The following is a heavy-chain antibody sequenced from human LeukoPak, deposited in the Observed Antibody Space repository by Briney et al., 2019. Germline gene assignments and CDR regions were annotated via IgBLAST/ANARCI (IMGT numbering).Heavy chain of an antibody. CDR1: GYGFTSYW. D-gene: IGHD3-3*01. Sequence: GASLKISFKGSGYGFTSYWIGWVRQMPGKGLEWMGIIYPGDSDTRYSPSFQGQVTISADKSISTAYLQWSSLKASDTAMYYCARGAYYDFWNALGANAFDIWGQGTMVTVSS. CDR3: ARGAYYDFWNALGANAFDI. V-gene: IGHV5-51*01. CDR2: IYPGDSDT. J-gene: IGHJ3*02.